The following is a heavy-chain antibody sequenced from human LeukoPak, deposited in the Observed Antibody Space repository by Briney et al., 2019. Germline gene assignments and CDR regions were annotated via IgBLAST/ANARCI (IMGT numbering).Heavy chain of an antibody. D-gene: IGHD2-2*01. CDR2: IDAGNGDT. CDR3: ARGSTSDWPLDH. J-gene: IGHJ4*02. V-gene: IGHV1-3*01. Sequence: GASVTVSCKASGYTFTNYTLNWVRQAPGQRFEWMGWIDAGNGDTRYSQKFQGRVTITRDTSASTAYIELRSLRSEDTAMYYCARGSTSDWPLDHWGQETLVTISS. CDR1: GYTFTNYT.